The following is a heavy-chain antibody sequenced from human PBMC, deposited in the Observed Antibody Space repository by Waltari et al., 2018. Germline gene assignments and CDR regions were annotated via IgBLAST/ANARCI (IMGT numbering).Heavy chain of an antibody. D-gene: IGHD5-18*01. V-gene: IGHV1-2*02. CDR2: INPNSGGT. CDR3: ARDTAMVPIPLYFDY. Sequence: QVQLVQSGAAVKKPGASVKVSCKASGYTFTGYYMHWVRQAPGQGLEWMGWINPNSGGTNYAQKFQGRVTMTRDTSISTAYMELSRLRSDDTAVYYCARDTAMVPIPLYFDYWGQGTLVTVSS. CDR1: GYTFTGYY. J-gene: IGHJ4*02.